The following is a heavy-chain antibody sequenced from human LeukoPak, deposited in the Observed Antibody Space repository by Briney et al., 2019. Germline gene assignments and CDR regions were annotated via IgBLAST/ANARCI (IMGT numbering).Heavy chain of an antibody. CDR2: IDPKNGNI. J-gene: IGHJ5*02. D-gene: IGHD2-15*01. CDR1: GYTFINND. Sequence: EASVKVSCKASGYTFINNDINWVRQAPGQGLEWMSWIDPKNGNIGYAQNFQGRVTMTTDISINTAYLELRRLRSEDTAVYYCARSHTQKELCGGGRCYPTVWWFDPWGQGTLVTVSS. CDR3: ARSHTQKELCGGGRCYPTVWWFDP. V-gene: IGHV1-8*01.